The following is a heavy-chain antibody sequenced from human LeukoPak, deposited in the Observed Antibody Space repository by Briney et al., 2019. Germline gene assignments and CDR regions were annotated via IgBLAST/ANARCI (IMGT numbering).Heavy chain of an antibody. D-gene: IGHD4-17*01. CDR2: MYLSGTT. Sequence: PSETLSLTCTVSGGSISSYYWSWIRQPPGMGLEWIGSMYLSGTTHYNPSLKSRVTISVDKSENQFSLKVMFVTAADSAIYFCAKTDYGHYSGFEVWGQGIMVTVSS. CDR3: AKTDYGHYSGFEV. V-gene: IGHV4-59*04. J-gene: IGHJ3*01. CDR1: GGSISSYY.